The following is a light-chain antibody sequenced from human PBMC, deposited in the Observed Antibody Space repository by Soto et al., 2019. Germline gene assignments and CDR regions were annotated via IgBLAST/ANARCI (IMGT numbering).Light chain of an antibody. CDR1: SSNIGSNT. V-gene: IGLV1-44*01. CDR3: AAWDDSLNGGV. CDR2: SNN. J-gene: IGLJ3*02. Sequence: QSVLTQPPSACGTPGQRVTISCSGSSSNIGSNTVNWYQQLPGTAPKLLIYSNNQRPSGVPDRFSGSKSGTSASLAISGLQSEDEADYYCAAWDDSLNGGVFGGGTTLTVL.